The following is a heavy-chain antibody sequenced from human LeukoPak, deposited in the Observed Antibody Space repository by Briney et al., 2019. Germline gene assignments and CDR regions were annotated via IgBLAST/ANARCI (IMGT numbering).Heavy chain of an antibody. J-gene: IGHJ4*02. Sequence: GGSLRLSCAASGFTFSSYEMIWVRQAPGKGLEWVSYISSSGSTIYYADSVKGRFTISRDNSKNTLYLEVISLTAEDTAVYYCAKDDAWLRFGEWSQGTLVTVSS. CDR3: AKDDAWLRFGE. V-gene: IGHV3-48*03. CDR1: GFTFSSYE. CDR2: ISSSGSTI. D-gene: IGHD3-10*01.